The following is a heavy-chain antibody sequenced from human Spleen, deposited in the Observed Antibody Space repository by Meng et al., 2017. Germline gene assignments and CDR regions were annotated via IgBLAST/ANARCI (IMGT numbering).Heavy chain of an antibody. D-gene: IGHD4-17*01. Sequence: QGRLQQGGAVMLQRSETLSLTCAVSAGSFSDYYWTWIRHPPGRGLEWIGEINHIGSTNYNPSLKSRVTISKDTSKIQFSLKLSSVTAADTAVYYWARETRLRPAIGIWGQGTMVTVSS. CDR3: ARETRLRPAIGI. CDR2: INHIGST. J-gene: IGHJ3*02. CDR1: AGSFSDYY. V-gene: IGHV4-34*01.